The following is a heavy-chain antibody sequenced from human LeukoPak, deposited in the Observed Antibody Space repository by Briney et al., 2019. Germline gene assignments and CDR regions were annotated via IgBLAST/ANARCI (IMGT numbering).Heavy chain of an antibody. D-gene: IGHD2-15*01. CDR3: AREEAARVFDY. Sequence: QPGGSLRLSCAASGFTFSTYAMHWVRQAPGRGLEWVAVISYDGSNKYYADSVKGRFTISRDNSKNTLYLQMNSLRAEDTAVYYCAREEAARVFDYWGQGTLVTVSS. J-gene: IGHJ4*02. CDR1: GFTFSTYA. CDR2: ISYDGSNK. V-gene: IGHV3-30*04.